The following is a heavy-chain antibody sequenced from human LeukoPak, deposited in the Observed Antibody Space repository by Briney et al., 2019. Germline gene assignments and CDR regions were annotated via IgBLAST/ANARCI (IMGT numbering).Heavy chain of an antibody. Sequence: RAGGSLRLSCAASGFTFDDYGMSWVRQAPGEGLERVSGIRWNGGSTGYADSVKGRFTISRDTAKNPLYLQMSSLSAEDTALYYCARNSGAGYYFYMDVWGKGTAVTVSS. CDR3: ARNSGAGYYFYMDV. CDR2: IRWNGGST. J-gene: IGHJ6*03. V-gene: IGHV3-20*04. D-gene: IGHD3-10*01. CDR1: GFTFDDYG.